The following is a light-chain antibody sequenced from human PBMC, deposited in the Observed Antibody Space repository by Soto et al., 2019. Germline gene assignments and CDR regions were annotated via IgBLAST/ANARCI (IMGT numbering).Light chain of an antibody. CDR1: ESVSSY. Sequence: IVLTQSPATLSLSPGARATLSCRASESVSSYLAWYQQKPGQAPRLLSYGASNRATGIPARFSGSGSGTDFTLTISSLEPEDFAFYYCQHRGTFGQGTKVEIK. J-gene: IGKJ1*01. V-gene: IGKV3-11*01. CDR3: QHRGT. CDR2: GAS.